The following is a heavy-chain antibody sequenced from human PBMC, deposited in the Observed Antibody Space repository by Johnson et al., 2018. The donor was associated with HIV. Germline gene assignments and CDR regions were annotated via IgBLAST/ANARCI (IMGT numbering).Heavy chain of an antibody. CDR1: GFTVSSNY. V-gene: IGHV3-53*02. J-gene: IGHJ3*02. CDR2: IYSGGGT. D-gene: IGHD5-18*01. CDR3: AAVDTVMVTGAFDI. Sequence: EQLVETGGGLIQPGGSLRLSCAASGFTVSSNYMSWVRQAPGKGLEWVSVIYSGGGTYYADSVKGRFTISRDNSKNKLYLQMNSRRAEDTAVYYCAAVDTVMVTGAFDIWGQGTMVTVSS.